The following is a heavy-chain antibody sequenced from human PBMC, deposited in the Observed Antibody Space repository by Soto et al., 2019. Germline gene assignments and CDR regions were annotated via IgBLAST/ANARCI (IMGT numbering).Heavy chain of an antibody. J-gene: IGHJ5*02. Sequence: SETLSLTCTVSGGSISSYYWSWIRQPPGKGLEWIGYIYYSGSTNYNPSLKSRVTISVDTSKNQFSLKLSSVTAADTAVYYCAGVLLWFGANPDTTYNWFDPWGQGTLVTVSS. CDR1: GGSISSYY. CDR3: AGVLLWFGANPDTTYNWFDP. V-gene: IGHV4-59*01. CDR2: IYYSGST. D-gene: IGHD3-10*01.